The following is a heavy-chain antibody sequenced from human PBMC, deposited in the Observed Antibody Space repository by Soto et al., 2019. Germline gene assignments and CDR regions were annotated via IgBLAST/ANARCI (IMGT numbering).Heavy chain of an antibody. CDR2: IVVGSGNT. Sequence: SVKVSCKASGFTFTSSAVQWVRQARGQRLEWIGWIVVGSGNTNYAQKFQERVTITRDMSTSTAYMELSSLRSEDTAVYYCAARMVAVAGMGYWGQGTLVTVSS. CDR3: AARMVAVAGMGY. D-gene: IGHD6-19*01. J-gene: IGHJ4*02. CDR1: GFTFTSSA. V-gene: IGHV1-58*01.